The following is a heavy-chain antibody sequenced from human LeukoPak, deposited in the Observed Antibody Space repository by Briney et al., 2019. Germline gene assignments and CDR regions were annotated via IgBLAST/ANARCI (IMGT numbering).Heavy chain of an antibody. J-gene: IGHJ4*02. CDR3: TRRFDY. CDR1: GSTVSNTY. Sequence: GGSLRLSCAASGSTVSNTYMNWVRQAPGKGLEWVSVIYNSGSTYYADSVKGRFTASRDNSKNTLYLQINSLRVEDTAVYYCTRRFDYWGQGTLVTVSS. V-gene: IGHV3-53*01. CDR2: IYNSGST.